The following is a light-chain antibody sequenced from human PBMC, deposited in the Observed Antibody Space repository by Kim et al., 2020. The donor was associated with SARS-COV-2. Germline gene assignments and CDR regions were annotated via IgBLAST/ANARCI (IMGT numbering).Light chain of an antibody. CDR2: DVS. J-gene: IGLJ1*01. CDR3: SSFTSSHLYV. Sequence: GQSLAISCTGTSSDVGGYDYVAWYQHHPGKAPKLVIYDVSKRRSGVSNRFSGSKSGNTASLTISGLQAEDEADYYCSSFTSSHLYVFGTGTKVTVL. V-gene: IGLV2-14*03. CDR1: SSDVGGYDY.